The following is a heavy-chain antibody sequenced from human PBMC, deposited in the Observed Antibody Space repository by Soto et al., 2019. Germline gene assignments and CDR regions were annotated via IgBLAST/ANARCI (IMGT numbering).Heavy chain of an antibody. D-gene: IGHD5-18*01. J-gene: IGHJ4*02. CDR1: GFTFSSYG. CDR3: AKDHPRRVSLKRGYSYGSLDY. V-gene: IGHV3-30*18. CDR2: ISYDGSNK. Sequence: GGSLRLSCAASGFTFSSYGMHWVRQAPGKGLEWVAVISYDGSNKYYADSVKGRFTISRDNSKNTLYLQMNSLRAEDTAVYYCAKDHPRRVSLKRGYSYGSLDYWGQGTLVTVSS.